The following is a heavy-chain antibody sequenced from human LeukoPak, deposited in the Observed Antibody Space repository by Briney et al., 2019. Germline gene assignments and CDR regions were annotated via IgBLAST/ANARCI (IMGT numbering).Heavy chain of an antibody. CDR3: ARVRSSSWYRSRNWFDP. Sequence: SETLSLTCAVYGGSFSGYYWSWIRQPPGKGLEWIGEINHSGSTNYNPSLKSRVTISVDTSKNQFSLKLSSVTAADTAVYYCARVRSSSWYRSRNWFDPWGQGTLVTVSS. CDR1: GGSFSGYY. D-gene: IGHD6-13*01. CDR2: INHSGST. J-gene: IGHJ5*02. V-gene: IGHV4-34*01.